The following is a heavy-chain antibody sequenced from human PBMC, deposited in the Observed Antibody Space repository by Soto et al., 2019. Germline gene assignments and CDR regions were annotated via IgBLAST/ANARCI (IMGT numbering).Heavy chain of an antibody. CDR1: GFTLGSNS. J-gene: IGHJ6*03. Sequence: GGSLRLSCAASGFTLGSNSMNWVRQVPGKGLEWVSYISSGSDTIYYADSVKGRFTISRDNAKNSLYLQMNSLRVEDTAVYYCARGNYYYYLDVWGKGTTVTVSS. V-gene: IGHV3-48*01. CDR3: ARGNYYYYLDV. CDR2: ISSGSDTI.